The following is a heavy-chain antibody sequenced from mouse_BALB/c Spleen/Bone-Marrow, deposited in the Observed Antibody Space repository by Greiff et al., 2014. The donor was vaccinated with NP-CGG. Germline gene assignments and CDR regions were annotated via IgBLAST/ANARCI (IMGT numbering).Heavy chain of an antibody. D-gene: IGHD1-1*02. CDR2: IDPANGNT. Sequence: EVKLQESGADLVKPGASVKLSCTASGFNIKDTYMHWVKQRPEQGLEWIGRIDPANGNTKYDPKFQGKATITADTSSNTAYLQLSSLTSEDADVYDCARGGGNGGGFAYWGQGTLVTVSA. CDR3: ARGGGNGGGFAY. J-gene: IGHJ3*01. V-gene: IGHV14-3*02. CDR1: GFNIKDTY.